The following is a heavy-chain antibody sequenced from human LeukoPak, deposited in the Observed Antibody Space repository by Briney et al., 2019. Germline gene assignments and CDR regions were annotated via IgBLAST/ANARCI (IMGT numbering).Heavy chain of an antibody. V-gene: IGHV3-23*01. CDR3: AKASEYYGSVSYPIGAFY. Sequence: GGSLRLYCAASVYTFSGSAMTLVHQAPGNGLRWASSSGSDYKTHYSESVKGAFAISRDNSLSTLFLQVDIMRAQDTAVYYCAKASEYYGSVSYPIGAFYWGKGTLVTVSS. CDR1: VYTFSGSA. D-gene: IGHD3-10*01. J-gene: IGHJ4*02. CDR2: SSGSDYKT.